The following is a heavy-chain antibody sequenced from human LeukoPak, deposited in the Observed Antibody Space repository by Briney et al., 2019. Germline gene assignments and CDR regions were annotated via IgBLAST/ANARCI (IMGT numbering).Heavy chain of an antibody. CDR3: ATGPWIKLN. V-gene: IGHV3-30-3*01. CDR2: ISYDGSKI. CDR1: GFTFSSYA. D-gene: IGHD5-18*01. J-gene: IGHJ4*02. Sequence: GGSLRLSCAASGFTFSSYAMHWVRQAPGKGLEWVTLISYDGSKIYYADSVKGRFTISRDNSKNTLYLQMNSLRAEDTAVYYCATGPWIKLNWGQGTLVTVSS.